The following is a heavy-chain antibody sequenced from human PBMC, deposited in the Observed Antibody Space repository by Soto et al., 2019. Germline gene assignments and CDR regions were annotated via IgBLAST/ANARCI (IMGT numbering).Heavy chain of an antibody. CDR1: GYSFSNYG. CDR3: ARDSLRGYENSGFSS. D-gene: IGHD5-12*01. J-gene: IGHJ5*02. CDR2: INPYNGNR. V-gene: IGHV1-18*01. Sequence: QVQLVQSGADLRKPGASVKVSCKASGYSFSNYGINWVRQAPGQGLEWMGWINPYNGNRNYAQKFEDRVTMTTATSTNTVFMELKSLKSDDTAIYYCARDSLRGYENSGFSSWGQGTLVIVSS.